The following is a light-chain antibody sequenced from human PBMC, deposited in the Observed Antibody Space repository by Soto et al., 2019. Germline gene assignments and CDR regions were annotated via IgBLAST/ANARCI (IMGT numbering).Light chain of an antibody. V-gene: IGKV3-11*01. CDR3: QQRRNWPLT. J-gene: IGKJ4*01. CDR2: DAS. Sequence: EIVLAQSPGPLSLSPGERATLSCRASQSVSSYLAWYQQKPGQAPRLLIYDASNRATGIPARFSGSGSGTDFTLTISSLEPEDFAVYYCQQRRNWPLTFGGGTKVDIK. CDR1: QSVSSY.